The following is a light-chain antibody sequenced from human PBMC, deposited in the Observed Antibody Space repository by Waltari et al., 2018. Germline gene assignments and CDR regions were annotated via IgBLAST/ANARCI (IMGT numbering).Light chain of an antibody. CDR3: NSRDISGDHVI. CDR2: EKN. Sequence: SSELTQDPAVSVALGQTVRITCAVDCVSRYYVSWYQQKPGQAPALVIYEKNLRPSGIPDRFSGSRSGNTTSLTITGAQAEDEADYYCNSRDISGDHVIFGGGTKLTVL. V-gene: IGLV3-19*01. CDR1: CVSRYY. J-gene: IGLJ2*01.